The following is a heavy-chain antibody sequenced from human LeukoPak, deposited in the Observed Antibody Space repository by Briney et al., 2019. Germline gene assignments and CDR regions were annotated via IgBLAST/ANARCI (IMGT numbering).Heavy chain of an antibody. D-gene: IGHD6-6*01. CDR1: GFTFSSSD. J-gene: IGHJ6*02. CDR3: AKVSSRAAARPGYYFGMDV. Sequence: GGSLRLSCAASGFTFSSSDMNWVRQAPGKGLEWVSSISDSGGSTYYADSVKGRFTISRDNSKNTVYLQMNSLRAGDTAVYYCAKVSSRAAARPGYYFGMDVWGQGTTVTVSS. CDR2: ISDSGGST. V-gene: IGHV3-23*01.